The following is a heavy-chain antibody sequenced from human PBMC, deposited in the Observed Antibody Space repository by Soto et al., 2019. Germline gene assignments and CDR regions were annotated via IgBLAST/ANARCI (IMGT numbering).Heavy chain of an antibody. J-gene: IGHJ3*02. V-gene: IGHV4-38-2*02. Sequence: SEALSLTCTVSGYSINSGHYWAWIRQPPGKGLEWIGSVYHTGRTYSDPSLKSRVTISVDTSKNQFSLKMTSVTAADTAIYFCARGSNIAVVTAAFDIWGQGTMVTV. CDR2: VYHTGRT. CDR3: ARGSNIAVVTAAFDI. D-gene: IGHD2-21*02. CDR1: GYSINSGHY.